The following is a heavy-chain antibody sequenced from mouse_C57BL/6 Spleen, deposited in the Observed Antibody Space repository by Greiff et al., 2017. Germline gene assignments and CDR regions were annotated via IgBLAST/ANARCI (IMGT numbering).Heavy chain of an antibody. D-gene: IGHD5-1*01. CDR2: ISSGGSYN. J-gene: IGHJ2*01. V-gene: IGHV5-6*01. CDR1: GFTFSSYG. CDR3: ARHTELVPIDY. Sequence: EVKLMESGGDLLKPGGSLKLSFAASGFTFSSYGLSLVRQTPDKRLEWVATISSGGSYNSYPDSVKGRFTISRDNAKNTLYLQMSSLKSEDTAMYYCARHTELVPIDYWGQGTTLTVSS.